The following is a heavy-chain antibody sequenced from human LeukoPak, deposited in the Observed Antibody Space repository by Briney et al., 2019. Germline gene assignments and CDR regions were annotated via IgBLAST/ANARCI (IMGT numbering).Heavy chain of an antibody. V-gene: IGHV4-59*01. CDR1: GGSISSYY. Sequence: SETLSLTCTVSGGSISSYYWGWIRQPPGKGLEWIGYIYYSGSTNYNPSLKSRVTISVDTSKNQFSLKLSSVTAADTAVYYCAGDIAVAGRGADYWGQGTLVTVSS. CDR3: AGDIAVAGRGADY. D-gene: IGHD6-19*01. J-gene: IGHJ4*02. CDR2: IYYSGST.